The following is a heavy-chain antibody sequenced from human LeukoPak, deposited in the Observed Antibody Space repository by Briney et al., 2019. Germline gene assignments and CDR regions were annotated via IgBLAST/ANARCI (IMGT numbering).Heavy chain of an antibody. J-gene: IGHJ4*02. CDR3: VRFGLTSSLDY. Sequence: GESLKISCKISGYRLTNNWIGWVRQVPGKGLAWMGLIHPGDSDTRYSPSFQGQVTFSVDASISTAYLQLSGLRASDTAIYYCVRFGLTSSLDYWGQGTLVTVSS. V-gene: IGHV5-51*01. CDR2: IHPGDSDT. CDR1: GYRLTNNW. D-gene: IGHD6-13*01.